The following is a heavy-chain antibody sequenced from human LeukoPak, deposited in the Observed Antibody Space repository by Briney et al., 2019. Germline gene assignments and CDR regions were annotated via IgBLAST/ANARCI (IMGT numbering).Heavy chain of an antibody. CDR2: INSDGSST. J-gene: IGHJ4*02. Sequence: GGSLRLSCAASGFTFSSYWMHWVRQAPXXXXXXXSRINSDGSSTSYADSVKGRFTISRDNAKNTLYLQMNSLRAEDTAVYYCARVHDSSGYYFDYWGQGTLVTVSS. CDR1: GFTFSSYW. D-gene: IGHD3-22*01. V-gene: IGHV3-74*01. CDR3: ARVHDSSGYYFDY.